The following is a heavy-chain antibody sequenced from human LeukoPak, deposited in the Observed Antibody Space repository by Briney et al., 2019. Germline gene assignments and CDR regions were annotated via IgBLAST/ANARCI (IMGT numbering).Heavy chain of an antibody. V-gene: IGHV3-66*01. CDR1: GFPVSDNY. CDR3: ARESLLTYFDY. CDR2: IYSDGTT. Sequence: GGSLRLSCAASGFPVSDNYMSWVRQAPGKGLEWVSIIYSDGTTYYADSVKGRFTISRDNSKNSLYLQMNSLRAEDTAVYYCARESLLTYFDYWGQGTLVTVSS. J-gene: IGHJ4*02. D-gene: IGHD2-15*01.